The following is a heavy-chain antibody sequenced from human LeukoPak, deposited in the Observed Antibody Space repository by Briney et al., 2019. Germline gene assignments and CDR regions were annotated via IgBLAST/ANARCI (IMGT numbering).Heavy chain of an antibody. J-gene: IGHJ5*02. CDR2: ISYDGSNK. V-gene: IGHV3-30-3*01. Sequence: GGSLILSCAASGFTFSSYAMHWVPQAPGKGLEWVPVISYDGSNKYYADSVKGRFTISRDNSKNTLYLQMNSLRAEDTAVYYCARDSYSSSWYSYGGFDPWGQGTLVTVSS. CDR3: ARDSYSSSWYSYGGFDP. CDR1: GFTFSSYA. D-gene: IGHD6-13*01.